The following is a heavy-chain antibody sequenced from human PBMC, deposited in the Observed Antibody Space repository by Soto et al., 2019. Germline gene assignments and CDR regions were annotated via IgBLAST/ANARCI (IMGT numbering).Heavy chain of an antibody. Sequence: PGGSLRLSCAASGFTFTSYWMSWVRQAPGKGLEWVANIKQDGSDKYYVDSVKGRFTISRDNAENSLFLQMNSLRAEDTAVYYLAKIFGTDSHPFYYFDYWGQGTLVTVSS. CDR2: IKQDGSDK. CDR1: GFTFTSYW. J-gene: IGHJ4*02. D-gene: IGHD3-3*01. V-gene: IGHV3-7*03. CDR3: AKIFGTDSHPFYYFDY.